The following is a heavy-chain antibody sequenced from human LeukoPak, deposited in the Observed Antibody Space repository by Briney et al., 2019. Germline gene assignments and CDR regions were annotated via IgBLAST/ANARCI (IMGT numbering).Heavy chain of an antibody. Sequence: SQTLSLTCTVSGGSISSGDYYWSWIRQPPGKGLEWIGYIYYSGSTNYNPSLKSRVTISVDTSKNQFSLKLSSVTAADTAVYYCATSGIQDAFDIWGQGTMVTVSS. V-gene: IGHV4-30-4*01. CDR3: ATSGIQDAFDI. CDR2: IYYSGST. CDR1: GGSISSGDYY. J-gene: IGHJ3*02. D-gene: IGHD1-26*01.